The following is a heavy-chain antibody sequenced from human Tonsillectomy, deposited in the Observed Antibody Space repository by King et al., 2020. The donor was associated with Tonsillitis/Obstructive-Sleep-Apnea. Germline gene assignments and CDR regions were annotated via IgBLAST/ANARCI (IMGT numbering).Heavy chain of an antibody. CDR1: GYTFTAYP. Sequence: QLVQSGSELKKPGASVKVSCKASGYTFTAYPMNWVRQAPGQGLEWMGWVSTNTGNPTYAQGFTGRVVFSLDTSVSTAYLQISSLKAEDTAVYYCARLHLGDLSPFDYWGQGTLVTVSS. CDR3: ARLHLGDLSPFDY. CDR2: VSTNTGNP. J-gene: IGHJ4*02. V-gene: IGHV7-4-1*02. D-gene: IGHD3-16*02.